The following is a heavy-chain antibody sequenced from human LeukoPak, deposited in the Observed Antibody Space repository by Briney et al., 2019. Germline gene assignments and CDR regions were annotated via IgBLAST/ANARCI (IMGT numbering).Heavy chain of an antibody. D-gene: IGHD5-12*01. CDR3: AREEVATIKDPPYYNYNYMDV. CDR1: RFTFSSYH. J-gene: IGHJ6*03. Sequence: GGALLLSCAASRFTFSSYHMSSVPQAPGKGLEWVSLYRGSGGRMYYADSVKGRDTSPRDNPNHPLVLQTNSWRVERTAVYYCAREEVATIKDPPYYNYNYMDVWGKGTTVTISS. V-gene: IGHV3-23*01. CDR2: YRGSGGRM.